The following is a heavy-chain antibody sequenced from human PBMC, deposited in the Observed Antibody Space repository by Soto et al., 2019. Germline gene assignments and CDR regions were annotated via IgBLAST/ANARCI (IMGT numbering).Heavy chain of an antibody. D-gene: IGHD6-6*01. CDR2: IYYSGST. CDR3: ARWGIAAHNSEYFDY. CDR1: GGSVSSGSYY. Sequence: PSETLSLTCTVSGGSVSSGSYYWSWIRQPPGKGLEWIGYIYYSGSTYYNPSLKSRVTISVDTSKSQFSLKLSSVTAADTAVYYCARWGIAAHNSEYFDYWGQGTLVTVSS. V-gene: IGHV4-61*01. J-gene: IGHJ4*02.